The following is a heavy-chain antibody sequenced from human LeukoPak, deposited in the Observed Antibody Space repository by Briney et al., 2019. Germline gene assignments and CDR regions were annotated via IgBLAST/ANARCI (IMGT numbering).Heavy chain of an antibody. V-gene: IGHV4-31*03. D-gene: IGHD4-17*01. CDR3: AREGLDYGDYEGAAFDI. Sequence: SQTLTLTCTVSGVSISSGGYYWSWIRQHPGKGLEWIGYIYYSGSTYYNPSLKSRVTISVDTSKNQFSLKLSSVTAADTAVYYCAREGLDYGDYEGAAFDIWGQGTMVTVSS. J-gene: IGHJ3*02. CDR1: GVSISSGGYY. CDR2: IYYSGST.